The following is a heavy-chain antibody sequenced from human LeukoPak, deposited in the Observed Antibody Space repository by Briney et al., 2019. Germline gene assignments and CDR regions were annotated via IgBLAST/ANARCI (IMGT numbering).Heavy chain of an antibody. CDR2: ISGRAGST. Sequence: PGGTLRLSCAASGFTFSSYGMSWVRQAPGKVLEWVSAISGRAGSTSYADSVKGRFTISRDNSKNTLYLQMNSLRAEDTAVYYCAKDGVAGKIMYYFDYWGQGTLVTVSS. J-gene: IGHJ4*02. CDR3: AKDGVAGKIMYYFDY. D-gene: IGHD6-19*01. CDR1: GFTFSSYG. V-gene: IGHV3-23*01.